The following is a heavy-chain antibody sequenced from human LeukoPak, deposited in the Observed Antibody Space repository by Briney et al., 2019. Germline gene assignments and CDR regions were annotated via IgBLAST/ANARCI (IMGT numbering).Heavy chain of an antibody. V-gene: IGHV4-59*08. CDR1: EGSISHDY. CDR3: TTCAPNRYWFAP. D-gene: IGHD2-2*01. CDR2: IDYSGYT. J-gene: IGHJ5*02. Sequence: PSETLSLTCNISEGSISHDYWVWVRQPPGKGLEWIAYIDYSGYTDYNPSVKSRVTMSIDTSKGQFALHLRSVSAADTAIYYCTTCAPNRYWFAPWGQGIQVTVSS.